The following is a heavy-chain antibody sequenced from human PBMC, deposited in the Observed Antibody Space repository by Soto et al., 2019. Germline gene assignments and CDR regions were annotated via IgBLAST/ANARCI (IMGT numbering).Heavy chain of an antibody. V-gene: IGHV4-4*02. CDR3: ASRDPGTSVDY. D-gene: IGHD1-7*01. Sequence: VHLQESGPGLVKPSGNLSLTCAASGGSFTSNNWWTWVRQPPGQGLEWIGEIYRTGSTNYNHSIKSRVTMSLDKYENRFAMKVTSLTAADTAVYYCASRDPGTSVDYWGQGSLVTVSS. CDR2: IYRTGST. J-gene: IGHJ4*02. CDR1: GGSFTSNNW.